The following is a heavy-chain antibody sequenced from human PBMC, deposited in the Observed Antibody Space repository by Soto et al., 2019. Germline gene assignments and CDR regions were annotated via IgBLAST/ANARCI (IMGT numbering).Heavy chain of an antibody. V-gene: IGHV3-13*01. CDR2: IGTAGDT. CDR1: GFTFSSYD. Sequence: GGSLRLSCAASGFTFSSYDMHWVRQATGKGLEWVSAIGTAGDTYYPGSVKGRFTISRENAKNSLYLQMNSLRAEDTAVYYCARDRGGQLAPYYFDYWGQGTLVTVSS. CDR3: ARDRGGQLAPYYFDY. D-gene: IGHD6-6*01. J-gene: IGHJ4*02.